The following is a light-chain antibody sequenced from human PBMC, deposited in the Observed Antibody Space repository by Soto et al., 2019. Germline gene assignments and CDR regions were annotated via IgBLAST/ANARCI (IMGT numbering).Light chain of an antibody. CDR2: GAS. CDR1: QDISTY. V-gene: IGKV1-5*01. J-gene: IGKJ5*01. CDR3: QHYTLYSAP. Sequence: IQLTQSPSSLSASVGDRVSITCRASQDISTYLAWYQHKPGKAPTLLIFGASSLHNGVPPRFAGSGSGSEFTLTINRLQPDDFATYYCQHYTLYSAPFGQGTRV.